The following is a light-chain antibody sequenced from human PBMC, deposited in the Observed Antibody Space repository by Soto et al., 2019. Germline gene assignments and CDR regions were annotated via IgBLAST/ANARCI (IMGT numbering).Light chain of an antibody. V-gene: IGLV2-14*01. J-gene: IGLJ1*01. CDR2: EVN. CDR3: VSFTTTSTHV. CDR1: SSDIGAYDY. Sequence: QSVLTQPASVSGSLGQSISISCTGTSSDIGAYDYVSWFQQHPGKAPKLMISEVNNRPSGVSNRFSGSKSGNTAYLTISGLQVEDEAEYFCVSFTTTSTHVFGTGTKVTVL.